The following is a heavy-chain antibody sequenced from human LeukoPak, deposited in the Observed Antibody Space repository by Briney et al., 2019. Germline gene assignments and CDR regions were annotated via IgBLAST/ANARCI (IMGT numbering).Heavy chain of an antibody. CDR1: GYSFTSYW. V-gene: IGHV5-51*01. J-gene: IGHJ4*02. CDR3: ARGDYNILTEGGYYFDY. Sequence: GESLKISCKGSGYSFTSYWIGWVRQMPGKGLGWVGIIYPGDSDTRYSPSFQGQVTISADKSISTAYLQWSSLKASDTAMYYCARGDYNILTEGGYYFDYWGQGTLVTVSS. D-gene: IGHD3-9*01. CDR2: IYPGDSDT.